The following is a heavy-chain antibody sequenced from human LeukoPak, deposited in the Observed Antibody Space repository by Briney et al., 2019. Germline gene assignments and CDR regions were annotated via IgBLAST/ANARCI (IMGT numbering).Heavy chain of an antibody. CDR3: AKRLSGNPSYFDY. Sequence: GGSLRLSCAASGFTFSSYAMSWVRQAPGKGLEWVSAISGSGGSTYYADSVKGRFTTSRDNSKNTLYLQMNSLRAEDTAVYYCAKRLSGNPSYFDYWGQGTLVTVSS. J-gene: IGHJ4*02. CDR2: ISGSGGST. D-gene: IGHD4-23*01. V-gene: IGHV3-23*01. CDR1: GFTFSSYA.